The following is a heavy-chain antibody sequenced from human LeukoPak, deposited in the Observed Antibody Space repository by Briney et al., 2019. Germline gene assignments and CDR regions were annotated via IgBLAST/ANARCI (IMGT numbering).Heavy chain of an antibody. J-gene: IGHJ4*02. D-gene: IGHD3-22*01. V-gene: IGHV4-59*01. CDR2: IYYSGST. CDR3: ARVNRNASYDSSGYPVKARRTYYFDY. Sequence: SETLSLTCTVSGGSISSYYWSWIRQPPGKGLEWIGYIYYSGSTNYNPSLKSRVTISVDTSRNQFSLKLSSVTAADTAVYYCARVNRNASYDSSGYPVKARRTYYFDYWGQGTLVTVSS. CDR1: GGSISSYY.